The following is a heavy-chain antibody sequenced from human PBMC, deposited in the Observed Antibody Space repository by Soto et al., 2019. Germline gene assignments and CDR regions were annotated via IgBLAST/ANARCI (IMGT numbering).Heavy chain of an antibody. D-gene: IGHD4-17*01. CDR1: GITFSSYG. Sequence: TGGSLRLSCAASGITFSSYGMHWVRQAPGKGLEWVAVISYDGSNKYYADSVKGRFTISRDNSKNTLYLQMNSLGAEDTAVYYCAKSRRAVTTDYFDYWGQGTRVTVSS. CDR2: ISYDGSNK. CDR3: AKSRRAVTTDYFDY. V-gene: IGHV3-30*18. J-gene: IGHJ4*02.